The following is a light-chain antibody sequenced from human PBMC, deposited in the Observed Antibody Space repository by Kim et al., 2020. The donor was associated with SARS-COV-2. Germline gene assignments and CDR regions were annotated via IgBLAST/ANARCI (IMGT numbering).Light chain of an antibody. CDR2: YVS. CDR1: SSDVGGYNY. Sequence: GQSITISCTGTSSDVGGYNYVSWYQQHPGKAPKLMIYYVSNRPSGVSNRFSGSKSGNTASLTISGLQAEDEADYYCSSYTSSSTLVFGTGTKVTVL. CDR3: SSYTSSSTLV. V-gene: IGLV2-14*03. J-gene: IGLJ1*01.